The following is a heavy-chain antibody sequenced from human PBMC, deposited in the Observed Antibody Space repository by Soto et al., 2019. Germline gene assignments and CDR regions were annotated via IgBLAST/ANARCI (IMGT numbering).Heavy chain of an antibody. CDR2: IYHSGST. J-gene: IGHJ5*02. CDR3: ARGNWNDVRGWFDP. D-gene: IGHD1-20*01. Sequence: ASETLSLTCAVSGGSISSGGYSWSWIRQPPGKGLEWIGYIYHSGSTYYNPSLKSRVTISVDRSKNQFSLKLSSVTAADTAVYYCARGNWNDVRGWFDPWGQGTLVTVSS. CDR1: GGSISSGGYS. V-gene: IGHV4-30-2*01.